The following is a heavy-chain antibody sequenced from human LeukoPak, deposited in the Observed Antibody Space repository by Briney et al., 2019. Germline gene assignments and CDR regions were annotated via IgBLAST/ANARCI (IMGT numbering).Heavy chain of an antibody. D-gene: IGHD3-16*01. J-gene: IGHJ4*02. Sequence: ASVKVSCKASGGTFSSYAISWVRQAPGQGLEWMGRIIPILGIANYAQKFQGRVTITADKSTSTAYMELSSLRSEDTAVYYCAIELGGYFFGGGPHRLDYGGRETLVTVSS. CDR3: AIELGGYFFGGGPHRLDY. V-gene: IGHV1-69*04. CDR2: IIPILGIA. CDR1: GGTFSSYA.